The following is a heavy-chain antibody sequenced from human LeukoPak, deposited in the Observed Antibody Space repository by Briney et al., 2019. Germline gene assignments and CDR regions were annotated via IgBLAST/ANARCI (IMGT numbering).Heavy chain of an antibody. V-gene: IGHV3-11*04. CDR3: AGSQSFHDY. J-gene: IGHJ4*02. D-gene: IGHD1-26*01. CDR1: GFTFSDYY. CDR2: ISGGSSI. Sequence: GGSLRLSCAASGFTFSDYYMTWIRQAPGKGLEWVSYISGGSSIHYADSVKGRFTISRDNAKNSLFLQMNSLRAEDTAVYYCAGSQSFHDYWGQGTLVTVSS.